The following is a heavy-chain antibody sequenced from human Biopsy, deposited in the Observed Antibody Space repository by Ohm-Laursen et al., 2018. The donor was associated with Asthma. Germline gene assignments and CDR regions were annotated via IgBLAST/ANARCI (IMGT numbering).Heavy chain of an antibody. CDR2: IYSGGTS. J-gene: IGHJ4*02. CDR1: GFAVSRDH. CDR3: ARGDSSNWSHYYFDY. V-gene: IGHV3-53*01. Sequence: GSLRLSCAASGFAVSRDHMSWVRQAPGKGLEWVSVIYSGGTSHTADSVRGRFTISRDYSKNTLYLQMHSLRAEDTAVYHCARGDSSNWSHYYFDYWGQGTLVTVSS. D-gene: IGHD3-22*01.